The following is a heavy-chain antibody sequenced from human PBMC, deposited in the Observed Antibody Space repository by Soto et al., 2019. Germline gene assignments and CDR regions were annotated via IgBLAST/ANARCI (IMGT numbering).Heavy chain of an antibody. Sequence: SETLSLTCTVSGGSISSHYWSWIRQPPGKGLEWIGYIHYSGSTNYNPSLKSRVTISVDTSKNQFSLKLSSVTAADTAVYYCARGIEGWYQGRYYYGMDGWGQGTKVTVSS. J-gene: IGHJ6*02. V-gene: IGHV4-59*11. CDR2: IHYSGST. D-gene: IGHD6-19*01. CDR1: GGSISSHY. CDR3: ARGIEGWYQGRYYYGMDG.